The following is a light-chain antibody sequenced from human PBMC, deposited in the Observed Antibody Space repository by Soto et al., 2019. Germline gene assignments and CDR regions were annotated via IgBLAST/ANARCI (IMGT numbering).Light chain of an antibody. CDR2: EVN. Sequence: QSALTQPASVSGSPGQSITISCTGTSSDIGRYNYVSWYQQLPGKAPKLIIYEVNKRPSGVSDRFSGSKSGNTASLTISGLQAEDEAHYYCSSYTTVPSPQWVFAGGTQLTVL. CDR3: SSYTTVPSPQWV. J-gene: IGLJ3*02. V-gene: IGLV2-14*03. CDR1: SSDIGRYNY.